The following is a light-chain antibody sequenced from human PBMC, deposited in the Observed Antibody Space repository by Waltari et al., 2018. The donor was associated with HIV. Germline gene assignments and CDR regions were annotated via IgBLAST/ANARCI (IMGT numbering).Light chain of an antibody. CDR2: NNN. CDR1: SSNIGTKP. Sequence: QSVVTQPPSASGPPGQRVPIPCSGSSSNIGTKPVNWYQQFPGTAPKLLIYNNNQRPSGVPDRFSGSKSGTSASLAISGLQSEDEADYYCAAWDDSLNGPVFGGGTKLTVL. V-gene: IGLV1-44*01. J-gene: IGLJ3*02. CDR3: AAWDDSLNGPV.